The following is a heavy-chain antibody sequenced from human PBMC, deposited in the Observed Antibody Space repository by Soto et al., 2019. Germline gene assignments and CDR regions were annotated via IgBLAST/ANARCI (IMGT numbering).Heavy chain of an antibody. CDR2: ISGRSSAI. V-gene: IGHV3-48*02. CDR3: AKKGGSSGYYYVFSVVNYFDY. Sequence: GGSPRLSCAASGLTFSTYGLTWVRKDTGKGLEWVSYISGRSSAIYSADSVKGRFTISRDNAKNSLYLQMNSLRDEDTAVYYCAKKGGSSGYYYVFSVVNYFDYWGQGTLVTVSS. CDR1: GLTFSTYG. D-gene: IGHD3-22*01. J-gene: IGHJ4*02.